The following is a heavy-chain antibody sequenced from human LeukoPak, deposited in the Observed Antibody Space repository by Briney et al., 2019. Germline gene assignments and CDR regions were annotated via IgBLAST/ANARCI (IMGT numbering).Heavy chain of an antibody. D-gene: IGHD1-1*01. Sequence: SETLSLTCTVSGGSISSYYWSWTRQPPGKGLEWIGYINHSGTTNYNPYLKSRVTISVDTSKNQFSLKMSSVTAADTAVYFCAGTSTWLSFGYWVQGTLATVPS. CDR1: GGSISSYY. J-gene: IGHJ4*02. CDR2: INHSGTT. CDR3: AGTSTWLSFGY. V-gene: IGHV4-59*08.